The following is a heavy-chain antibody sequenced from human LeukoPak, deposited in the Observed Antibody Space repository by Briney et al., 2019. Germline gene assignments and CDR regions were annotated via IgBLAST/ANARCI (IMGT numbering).Heavy chain of an antibody. Sequence: PGGSLRLSCAASGFTVSSDYMNWVRQAPGKGLEWVSSISSSSSYIYYADSVKGRFTISRDNAKNSLYLQMNSLRAEDTAVYYCARGPSAAGAYNWFDPWGQGTLVTVSS. CDR3: ARGPSAAGAYNWFDP. V-gene: IGHV3-21*01. CDR2: ISSSSSYI. D-gene: IGHD6-13*01. J-gene: IGHJ5*02. CDR1: GFTVSSDY.